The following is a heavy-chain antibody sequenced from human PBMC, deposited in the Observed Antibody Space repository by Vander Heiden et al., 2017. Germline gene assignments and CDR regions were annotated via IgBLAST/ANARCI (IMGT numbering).Heavy chain of an antibody. Sequence: QVRLVQSGAEVKKPGSSWKVSCHASCGRFSNYLTSWVRQAPGQGLEWMGGIIPVIGTADYAQSFRGRVTISADKSTKTAYMELSSLTPDDTAVYYCATRTYCYDSAGSENALDIWGQGTVVTVSS. J-gene: IGHJ3*02. V-gene: IGHV1-69*06. CDR3: ATRTYCYDSAGSENALDI. CDR1: CGRFSNYL. CDR2: IIPVIGTA. D-gene: IGHD3-22*01.